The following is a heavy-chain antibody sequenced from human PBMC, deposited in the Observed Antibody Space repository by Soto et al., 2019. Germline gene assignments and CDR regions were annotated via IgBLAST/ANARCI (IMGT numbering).Heavy chain of an antibody. CDR3: ARDAGSESYLAY. Sequence: HVQLVQSGGEVKKPGASVKVSCKPSGYTFTIYVISWVRQAPGQGLEYMGWISPFNGHTKYAQKFQGRVTLTTETSTSTAYMELRSLINDDTAVYYCARDAGSESYLAYWGQGTLVSVSS. V-gene: IGHV1-18*01. D-gene: IGHD1-26*01. CDR1: GYTFTIYV. J-gene: IGHJ4*02. CDR2: ISPFNGHT.